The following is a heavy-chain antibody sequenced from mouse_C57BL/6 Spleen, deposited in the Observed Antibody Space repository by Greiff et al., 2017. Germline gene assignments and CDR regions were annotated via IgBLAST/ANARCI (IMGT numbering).Heavy chain of an antibody. Sequence: EVKVIESGGGLVKPGGSLKLSCAASGFTFSDYGMHWVRQAPEKGLEWVAYISSGSSTIYYADTVKGRFTISRDNAKNTLFLQMTSLRSEDTAMYYCASSDRLDYWGQGTTLTVSS. J-gene: IGHJ2*01. CDR2: ISSGSSTI. CDR1: GFTFSDYG. CDR3: ASSDRLDY. V-gene: IGHV5-17*01.